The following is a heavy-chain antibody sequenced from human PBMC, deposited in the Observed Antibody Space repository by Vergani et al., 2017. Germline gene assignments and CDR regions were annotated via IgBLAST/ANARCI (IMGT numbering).Heavy chain of an antibody. J-gene: IGHJ6*03. CDR2: INTNTGNP. Sequence: QVQLVQSGSELKKPGASVTVSCKASGYTFTTYAMNWVRQAPGQGLEWMGWINTNTGNPTYAQGFTGRFVFSLDTSVSTAYLQISSLKAEDTAVYYCARASPRRVVIIVDYYYYMDVWGKGTTVTVSS. V-gene: IGHV7-4-1*02. CDR1: GYTFTTYA. D-gene: IGHD3-3*01. CDR3: ARASPRRVVIIVDYYYYMDV.